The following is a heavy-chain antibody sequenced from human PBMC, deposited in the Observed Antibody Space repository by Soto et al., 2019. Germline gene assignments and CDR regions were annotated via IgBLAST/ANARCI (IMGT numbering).Heavy chain of an antibody. D-gene: IGHD2-2*01. CDR3: ARLPVYCSSTSCFPKPYYFDY. J-gene: IGHJ4*02. CDR2: IYYSGST. V-gene: IGHV4-39*01. CDR1: GGSISSSSYY. Sequence: SETLSLTCTVSGGSISSSSYYWGWIRRPPGKGLEWIGSIYYSGSTYYNPSLKSRVTISVDTSKNQFSLKLSSVTAADTAVYYCARLPVYCSSTSCFPKPYYFDYWGQGTLVTVSS.